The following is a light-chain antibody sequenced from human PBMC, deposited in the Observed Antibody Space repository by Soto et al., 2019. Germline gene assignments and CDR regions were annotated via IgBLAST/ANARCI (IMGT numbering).Light chain of an antibody. V-gene: IGLV2-14*01. J-gene: IGLJ1*01. CDR2: DVS. Sequence: SVLTKPASGYAFPGQWITISCTGTSSDVGGYNYVSWYQQHPGKAPKLMIYDVSSRPSGVSDRFSGSKSGNTASLTISGLQAEDEPDYYCSSYTSSSTHVFGTGTKVTVL. CDR1: SSDVGGYNY. CDR3: SSYTSSSTHV.